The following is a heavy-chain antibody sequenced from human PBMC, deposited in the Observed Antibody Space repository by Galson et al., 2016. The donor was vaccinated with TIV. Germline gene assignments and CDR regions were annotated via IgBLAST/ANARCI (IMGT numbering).Heavy chain of an antibody. Sequence: ETLSLTCSVSGDSLGTYHWNWIRQAPGKGLEWIGDSYTPENTDHNPSLKSRVTISSDTSKNQFSLKLTSVTAADTAVYYCARDRRHSYGKDFDPWGQGIQVTVSA. D-gene: IGHD3-10*01. V-gene: IGHV4-59*01. CDR3: ARDRRHSYGKDFDP. J-gene: IGHJ5*02. CDR1: GDSLGTYH. CDR2: SYTPENT.